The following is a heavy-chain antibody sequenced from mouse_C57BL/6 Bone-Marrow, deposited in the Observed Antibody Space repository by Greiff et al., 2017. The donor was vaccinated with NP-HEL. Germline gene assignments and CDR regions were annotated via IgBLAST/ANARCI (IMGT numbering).Heavy chain of an antibody. CDR1: GFTFSDFY. Sequence: EVNVVESGGGLVQSGRSLRLSCATSGFTFSDFYMEWVRQAPGKGLEWIAASRNKANDYTTEYSASVKGRFIVSRDTTQSILYLQMNALRAEDTAIYYCARDSTVVYFDVWGTGTTVTVSS. D-gene: IGHD1-1*01. J-gene: IGHJ1*03. CDR3: ARDSTVVYFDV. V-gene: IGHV7-1*01. CDR2: SRNKANDYTT.